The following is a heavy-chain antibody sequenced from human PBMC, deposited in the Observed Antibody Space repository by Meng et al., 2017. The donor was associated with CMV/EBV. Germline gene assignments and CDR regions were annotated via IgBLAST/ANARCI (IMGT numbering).Heavy chain of an antibody. CDR1: GFTFSDYY. CDR3: ARETLGYCSSTSCSDAFDI. Sequence: GESLKISCAASGFTFSDYYMSWIRQAPGKGLEWVSYISSSGSTIYYADSVKGRFTISRDNAKNSLYLQMNSLRAEDTAVYYCARETLGYCSSTSCSDAFDIWGQGTVVTVSS. J-gene: IGHJ3*02. D-gene: IGHD2-2*01. CDR2: ISSSGSTI. V-gene: IGHV3-11*01.